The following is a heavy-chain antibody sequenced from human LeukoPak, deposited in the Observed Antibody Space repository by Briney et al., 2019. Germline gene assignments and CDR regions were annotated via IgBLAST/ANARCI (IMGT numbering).Heavy chain of an antibody. D-gene: IGHD6-13*01. CDR2: IYYSGST. Sequence: SETLSLTCTVSGGSISSSTYYWGWIRQPPGKGLEWIGSIYYSGSTYYNPSLKSRVTISVDTSKNQFSLKLSSVTTADTAVYYCARPYNSNWNWFESWGQGTLVTVSS. V-gene: IGHV4-39*07. CDR1: GGSISSSTYY. J-gene: IGHJ5*01. CDR3: ARPYNSNWNWFES.